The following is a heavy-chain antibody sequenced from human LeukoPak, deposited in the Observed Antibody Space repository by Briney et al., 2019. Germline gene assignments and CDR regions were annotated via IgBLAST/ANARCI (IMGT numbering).Heavy chain of an antibody. CDR2: IYTSGST. D-gene: IGHD2-21*01. Sequence: SETLSLTCTVSGGSISSYYWSWLRQPAGKGLEWIGRIYTSGSTNYNPSLKSRVTMSVDTSKNQFSLKLSSVTAADTAVYYCARDTADTGMWYYFDYWGQGTLVTVSS. CDR1: GGSISSYY. J-gene: IGHJ4*02. V-gene: IGHV4-4*07. CDR3: ARDTADTGMWYYFDY.